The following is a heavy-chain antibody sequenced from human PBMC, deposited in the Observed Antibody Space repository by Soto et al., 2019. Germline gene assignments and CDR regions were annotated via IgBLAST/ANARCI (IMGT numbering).Heavy chain of an antibody. CDR1: GFTFSSYA. D-gene: IGHD3-22*01. CDR3: AKPYDSSGYYRLTYFDY. V-gene: IGHV3-23*01. Sequence: PGGSLRLSCAASGFTFSSYAMTWVRQAPGKGLEWVSVISGSGGSTYYADSVKGRFTISRDNSKNTLYLQMNSLRAEDTAVYYCAKPYDSSGYYRLTYFDYWGQGTLVTVSS. CDR2: ISGSGGST. J-gene: IGHJ4*02.